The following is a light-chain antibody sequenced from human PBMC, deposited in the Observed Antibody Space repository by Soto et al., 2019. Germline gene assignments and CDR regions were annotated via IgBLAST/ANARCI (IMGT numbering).Light chain of an antibody. CDR1: QRVSRN. J-gene: IGKJ4*01. V-gene: IGKV3-15*01. CDR3: QQYNNWPPLT. CDR2: GAS. Sequence: EIVMTQSPATLSVSPGERATLSCRASQRVSRNLAWYQQKPGQAPRLLIYGASTRATGIPARFSGSGSETEFTLTISGLQSEDFAVYYCQQYNNWPPLTFGGGTKVEIK.